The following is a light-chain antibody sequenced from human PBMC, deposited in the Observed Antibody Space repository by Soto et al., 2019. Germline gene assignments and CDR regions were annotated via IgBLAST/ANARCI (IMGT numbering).Light chain of an antibody. CDR1: QSVSRN. V-gene: IGKV3-15*01. CDR2: AAS. J-gene: IGKJ1*01. Sequence: EIVMTQSPATLSVSPGERATLSCRASQSVSRNLAWYQQKPGQAPRLLIYAASTRATGIPARFSGSGSGTEFTLTISRLEAEDFGVYYCQQYGSSRWAFGQGTKVEAK. CDR3: QQYGSSRWA.